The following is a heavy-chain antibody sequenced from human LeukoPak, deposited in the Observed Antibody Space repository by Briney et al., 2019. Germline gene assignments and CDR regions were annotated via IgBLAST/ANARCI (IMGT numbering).Heavy chain of an antibody. CDR3: ARGSNPKLGRPFFDY. J-gene: IGHJ4*02. D-gene: IGHD7-27*01. CDR1: GGSFSGYY. V-gene: IGHV4-34*01. Sequence: SETLSLTCAVYGGSFSGYYWSWIRQPSGKGLEWIGEINHSGSTNYNPSLKSRVTISVDTSKNQFSLKLSSVTAADTAVYYCARGSNPKLGRPFFDYWGQGTLVTVSS. CDR2: INHSGST.